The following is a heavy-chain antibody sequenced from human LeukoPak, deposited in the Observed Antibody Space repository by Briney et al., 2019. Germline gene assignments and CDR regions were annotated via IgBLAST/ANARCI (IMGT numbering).Heavy chain of an antibody. CDR3: ARRGVTMVRGVIITGWFDP. D-gene: IGHD3-10*01. CDR2: IYYSGST. J-gene: IGHJ5*02. V-gene: IGHV4-38-2*01. CDR1: GFIFSDHY. Sequence: GSLRLSCAASGFIFSDHYMDWVRQAPGKGLEWVGSIYYSGSTYYNPSLKSRVTISVDTSKNQFSLKLSSVTAADTAVYYCARRGVTMVRGVIITGWFDPWGQGTLVTVSS.